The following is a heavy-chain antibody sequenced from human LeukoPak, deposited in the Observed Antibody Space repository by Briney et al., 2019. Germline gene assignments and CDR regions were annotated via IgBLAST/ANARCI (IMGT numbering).Heavy chain of an antibody. V-gene: IGHV3-72*01. Sequence: GGSLRLSCAASGFTFSDHYMDWVRQAPGKGLEWVGRARNKANSHTTEYAASVKGRFTISRDDSKNSLYLQMNSLKTEDTAVYYCTRYSLLARPQIDRWGQGTLVTVSS. CDR3: TRYSLLARPQIDR. CDR2: ARNKANSHTT. J-gene: IGHJ5*02. CDR1: GFTFSDHY. D-gene: IGHD2-8*02.